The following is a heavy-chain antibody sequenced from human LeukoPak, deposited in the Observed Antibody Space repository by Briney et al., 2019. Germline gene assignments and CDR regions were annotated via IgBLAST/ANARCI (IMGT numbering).Heavy chain of an antibody. CDR2: INHSGST. V-gene: IGHV4-34*01. J-gene: IGHJ4*02. CDR3: ARGRVKRYYYDCSGYHPYDY. CDR1: GGSFSGYY. Sequence: SETQSLTCAVYGGSFSGYYWSWIRQPPGKGLEWIGEINHSGSTNYNPSLKSRVTISVDTSKNQFSLKLSSVPAADTAVYYCARGRVKRYYYDCSGYHPYDYWGQGTLVTVSS. D-gene: IGHD3-22*01.